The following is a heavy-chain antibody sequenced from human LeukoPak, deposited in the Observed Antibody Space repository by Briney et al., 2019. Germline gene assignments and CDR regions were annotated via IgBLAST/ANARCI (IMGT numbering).Heavy chain of an antibody. CDR1: GFTFSSYA. V-gene: IGHV3-30*04. Sequence: PGGSLRLSCAASGFTFSSYAMHWVRQAPGKGLEWVAVISYDGSNKYYADSVKGRFTISRDNSKNTLYLQMNSLSAEDTAVYYCARGGITMIVVDDAFDIWGQGTMVTVSS. J-gene: IGHJ3*02. D-gene: IGHD3-22*01. CDR3: ARGGITMIVVDDAFDI. CDR2: ISYDGSNK.